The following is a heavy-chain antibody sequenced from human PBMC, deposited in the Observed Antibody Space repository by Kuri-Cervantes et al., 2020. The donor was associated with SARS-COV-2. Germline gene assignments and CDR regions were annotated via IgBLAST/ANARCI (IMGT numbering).Heavy chain of an antibody. CDR1: GFTFSSYS. D-gene: IGHD3-9*01. CDR3: ARDFFAATGWYFDL. J-gene: IGHJ2*01. CDR2: ISSSSSYI. V-gene: IGHV3-21*01. Sequence: GGSLRLSCAAPGFTFSSYSMNWVRQAPGKGLEWVSSISSSSSYIYYADSVKGRFTISRDNAKNSLYLQMNSLRAEDTAVYYCARDFFAATGWYFDLWGRGTLVTASS.